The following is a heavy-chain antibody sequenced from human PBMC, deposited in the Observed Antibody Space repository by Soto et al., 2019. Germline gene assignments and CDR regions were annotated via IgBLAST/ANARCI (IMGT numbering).Heavy chain of an antibody. CDR1: GFTFSSYA. CDR3: AKLDVPFIITIEAAGLYYFDY. CDR2: ISGSGGST. D-gene: IGHD6-13*01. V-gene: IGHV3-23*01. J-gene: IGHJ4*02. Sequence: PXESLSLSCAASGFTFSSYAMSGVRQAPGKGLEWVSAISGSGGSTYYADSVKGRFTISRDNSKNTLYLQMNSLRAEDTAVYYCAKLDVPFIITIEAAGLYYFDYWGQGTLVTVSS.